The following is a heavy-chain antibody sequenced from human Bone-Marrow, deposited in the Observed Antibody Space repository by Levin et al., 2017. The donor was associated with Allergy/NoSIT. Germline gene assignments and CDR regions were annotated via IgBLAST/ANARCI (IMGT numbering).Heavy chain of an antibody. CDR3: AKIDSHSGYGMNV. J-gene: IGHJ6*02. D-gene: IGHD2-15*01. V-gene: IGHV5-51*01. CDR1: GYSFISYW. Sequence: GESLKISCQGSGYSFISYWIAWVRQMPGKGLEWMGSVYPADSDATYNPSFLGQDSLSVDKSLKTAYLQWSRLKPSDTAMYYCAKIDSHSGYGMNVWGQGTTVTVSS. CDR2: VYPADSDA.